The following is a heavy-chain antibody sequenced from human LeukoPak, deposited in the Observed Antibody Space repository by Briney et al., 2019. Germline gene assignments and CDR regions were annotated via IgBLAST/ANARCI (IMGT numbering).Heavy chain of an antibody. CDR2: ISAYNGNT. CDR1: GYTFTSYG. CDR3: ARNSIGFFRWGYYFDY. Sequence: GASVKVSCKASGYTFTSYGISWVRQAPGQGLEWMGRISAYNGNTNYAQKFQGRVTMTRDTSTSTVYMELSSLRSEDTAVYYCARNSIGFFRWGYYFDYWGQGTLVTVSS. D-gene: IGHD2-21*01. V-gene: IGHV1-18*01. J-gene: IGHJ4*02.